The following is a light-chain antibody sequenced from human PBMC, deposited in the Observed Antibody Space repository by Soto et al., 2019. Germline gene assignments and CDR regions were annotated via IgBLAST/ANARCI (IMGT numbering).Light chain of an antibody. CDR1: QDIGGR. Sequence: DIQITHSPFSISASLSDRITIIRRASQDIGGRLAWFQQKTGKAPQYLIQAASILQSGVPSRFSGSGSGTEFILTINNLQPEDFPSYFCLQVYSFPRTFGLGTKVDIK. CDR3: LQVYSFPRT. CDR2: AAS. J-gene: IGKJ1*01. V-gene: IGKV1-12*01.